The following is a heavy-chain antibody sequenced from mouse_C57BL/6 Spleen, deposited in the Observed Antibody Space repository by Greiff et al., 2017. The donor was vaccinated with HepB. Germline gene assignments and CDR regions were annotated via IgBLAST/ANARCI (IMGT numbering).Heavy chain of an antibody. V-gene: IGHV5-17*01. CDR1: GFTFSDYG. J-gene: IGHJ4*01. CDR2: ISSGSSTI. CDR3: ARPDPYYAMDY. Sequence: EVHLVESGGGLVKPGGSLKLSCAASGFTFSDYGMHWVRQAPEKGLEWVAYISSGSSTIYYADTVKGRFTISRDNAKNTLFLQMTSLRSEDTAMYYCARPDPYYAMDYWGQGTSVTVSS.